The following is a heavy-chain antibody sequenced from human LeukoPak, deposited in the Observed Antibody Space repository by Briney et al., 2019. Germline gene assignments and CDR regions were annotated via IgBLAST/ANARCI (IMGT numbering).Heavy chain of an antibody. J-gene: IGHJ5*02. CDR3: ARYLWLGGWFDP. CDR1: GGSISSYY. Sequence: SETLSLTCTVSGGSISSYYWGWIRQPPGKGLEWIGSIYYSGSTYYNPSLKSRVTISVDTSKNQFSLKLSSVTAADTAVYYCARYLWLGGWFDPWGQGTLVTVSS. D-gene: IGHD2-15*01. CDR2: IYYSGST. V-gene: IGHV4-39*07.